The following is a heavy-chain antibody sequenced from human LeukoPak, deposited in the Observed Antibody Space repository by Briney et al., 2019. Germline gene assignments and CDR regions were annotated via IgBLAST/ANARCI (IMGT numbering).Heavy chain of an antibody. CDR2: IWIDGSDK. CDR3: ARDVGAYSGYDPYFDY. J-gene: IGHJ4*02. CDR1: GFXFSSYG. Sequence: GGSLRLSCAASGFXFSSYGIHWVRQAPGKGLEWVAVIWIDGSDKYYADSVKGRFTISRDNSKNTLYLQTNSLRAEDTAVYFCARDVGAYSGYDPYFDYWGQGALVTVSS. V-gene: IGHV3-33*01. D-gene: IGHD5-12*01.